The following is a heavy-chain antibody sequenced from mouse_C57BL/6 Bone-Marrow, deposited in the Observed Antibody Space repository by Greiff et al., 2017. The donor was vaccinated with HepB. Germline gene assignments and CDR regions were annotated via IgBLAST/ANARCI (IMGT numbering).Heavy chain of an antibody. Sequence: EVQLQQSGAELVRPGASVKLSCTASGFNIKDYYMHWVKQRPEQGLEWIGRIDPEDGDTEYAPKFPGKATMTADTSSNTAYLQLSSLTSEDAAVYCCTGGSSPYWYFDVWGTGTTVTVSS. D-gene: IGHD1-1*01. CDR1: GFNIKDYY. V-gene: IGHV14-1*01. CDR3: TGGSSPYWYFDV. CDR2: IDPEDGDT. J-gene: IGHJ1*03.